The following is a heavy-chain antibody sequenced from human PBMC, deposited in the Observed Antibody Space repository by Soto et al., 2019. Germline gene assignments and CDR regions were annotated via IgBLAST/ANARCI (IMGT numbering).Heavy chain of an antibody. CDR1: GGTFSSYP. J-gene: IGHJ6*02. CDR3: ARVGHITNYGMAV. D-gene: IGHD2-21*01. Sequence: QVQLVQSGAEVKKPGSSVKVSCEASGGTFSSYPINWVRQAPGQGLEWMGGIIPFFGTSNYAQKFRGRVTITADDSTSTAYMELRSLRSEDTAVYYCARVGHITNYGMAVWGQGTTVTVS. V-gene: IGHV1-69*01. CDR2: IIPFFGTS.